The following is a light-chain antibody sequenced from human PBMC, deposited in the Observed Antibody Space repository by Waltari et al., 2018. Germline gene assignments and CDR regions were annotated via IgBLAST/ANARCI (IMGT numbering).Light chain of an antibody. CDR1: KDISNQ. V-gene: IGKV1D-12*01. CDR2: DAS. CDR3: QETNTFPIT. Sequence: DIQMTQYPSSVSASVGDTVPITFGASKDISNQLTWYQQKPGKAPKFLIYDASTLESGVPSRFSGSGSGTDFTLPVRSLQPEDFATYYCQETNTFPITFGQGTRLEIK. J-gene: IGKJ5*01.